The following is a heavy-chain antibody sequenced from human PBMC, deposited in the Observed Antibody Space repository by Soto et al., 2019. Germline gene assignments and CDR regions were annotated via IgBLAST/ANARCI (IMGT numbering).Heavy chain of an antibody. J-gene: IGHJ4*02. CDR3: ARGSGTCAY. D-gene: IGHD2-8*02. CDR1: GFTFSDYS. V-gene: IGHV3-48*01. Sequence: EVQLVESGGGLVQPGGSLRLSCEASGFTFSDYSMNWVRQAPGKGLEWVSYISSDGSAIHYADSVKGRFTISRDNAKNSLYLQMNSLRAEDTAVYCCARGSGTCAYWGQGTLVTVSS. CDR2: ISSDGSAI.